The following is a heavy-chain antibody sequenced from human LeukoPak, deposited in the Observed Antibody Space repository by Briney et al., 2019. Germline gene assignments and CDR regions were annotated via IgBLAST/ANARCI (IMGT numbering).Heavy chain of an antibody. J-gene: IGHJ4*02. CDR1: GFTFSSYG. Sequence: GGSLRLSCAPPGFTFSSYGMHWVRQAPGKGLEWVAVIWYDGSNKYYADSVEGRFTISRDNSKNTLHLQMNSLRAEDTAVYYCAKDNPKIAPRYYYDSSGYPLDYWGQGTLVTVSS. CDR2: IWYDGSNK. D-gene: IGHD3-22*01. V-gene: IGHV3-33*06. CDR3: AKDNPKIAPRYYYDSSGYPLDY.